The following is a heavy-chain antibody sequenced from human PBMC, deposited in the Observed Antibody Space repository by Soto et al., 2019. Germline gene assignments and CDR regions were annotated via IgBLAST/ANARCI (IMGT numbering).Heavy chain of an antibody. V-gene: IGHV1-46*01. D-gene: IGHD3-3*01. CDR2: INPSGGST. CDR3: ARDRTYYDFWSGHMDV. Sequence: ASVEVSCKXSGYTFTSYYMHWVRQAPGQGLEWMGIINPSGGSTSYAQKFQGRVTMTRDTSTSTVYMELSSLRSEDTAVYYCARDRTYYDFWSGHMDVWGQGTTVTVSS. J-gene: IGHJ6*02. CDR1: GYTFTSYY.